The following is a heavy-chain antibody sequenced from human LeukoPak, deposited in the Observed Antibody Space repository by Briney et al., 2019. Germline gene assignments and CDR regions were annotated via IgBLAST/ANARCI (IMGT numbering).Heavy chain of an antibody. CDR2: ISYSGST. CDR1: GGSISSYY. CDR3: ARYLPLQYYFDY. Sequence: SETLSLTCTVSGGSISSYYWSWIRQPPGKGLEWIGYISYSGSTNYNPSLKSRVTISVDTSKNQFSLKLSSVTAADTAVYYCARYLPLQYYFDYWGQGTLVTVSS. J-gene: IGHJ4*02. V-gene: IGHV4-59*12.